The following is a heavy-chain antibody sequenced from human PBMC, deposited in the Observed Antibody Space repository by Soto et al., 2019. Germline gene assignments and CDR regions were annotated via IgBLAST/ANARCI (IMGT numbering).Heavy chain of an antibody. CDR3: ARDSAGGPGPVASPAIESYFDP. D-gene: IGHD6-13*01. J-gene: IGHJ5*02. V-gene: IGHV4-30-4*01. CDR2: IYYSGSS. CDR1: GDSISSGNYY. Sequence: QVQLQESGPGLVKPSQTLSLTCTVSGDSISSGNYYWSWIRQPPGKGLEWIGYIYYSGSSSYNPSLKGRVSISLATSTHQFSLRLNSVTAADTAVYYCARDSAGGPGPVASPAIESYFDPWGQGTLVIVSS.